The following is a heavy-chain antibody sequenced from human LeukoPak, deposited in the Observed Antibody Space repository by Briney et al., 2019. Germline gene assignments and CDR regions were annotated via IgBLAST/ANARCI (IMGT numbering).Heavy chain of an antibody. CDR1: GGSLSSGDYY. CDR3: TRHNYDSSAYDY. V-gene: IGHV4-30-4*08. Sequence: SETLCLTCTVSGGSLSSGDYYWSWIRQPPGRGLEWVGCIYYSGSTYYNPSLKSRVTIPVNTSKNQFSLKLSPVTAADTAVYYCTRHNYDSSAYDYWGQGTLVTVSS. D-gene: IGHD3-22*01. J-gene: IGHJ4*02. CDR2: IYYSGST.